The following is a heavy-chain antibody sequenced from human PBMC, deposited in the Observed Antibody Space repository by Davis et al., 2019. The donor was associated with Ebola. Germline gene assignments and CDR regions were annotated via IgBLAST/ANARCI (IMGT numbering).Heavy chain of an antibody. V-gene: IGHV4-4*02. Sequence: MPSETLSLTCAVSGGSISSSNWWSWVRQPPGKGLEWIGEIYHSGSTNYNPSLKSRVTISVDKSKNQFSLKLSSVTAADTAVYYCARVYYDSSGYYFGWFDPWGQGTLVTVSS. CDR1: GGSISSSNW. D-gene: IGHD3-22*01. CDR3: ARVYYDSSGYYFGWFDP. J-gene: IGHJ5*02. CDR2: IYHSGST.